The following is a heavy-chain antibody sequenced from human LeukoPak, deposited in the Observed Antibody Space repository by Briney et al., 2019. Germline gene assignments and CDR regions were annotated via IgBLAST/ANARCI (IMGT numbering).Heavy chain of an antibody. V-gene: IGHV1-18*01. Sequence: ASVKVSCKASGYTFTSYGISWVRQAPGRGLEWMGWISAYNGNTNYAQKLQGRVTMTTDTSTSTAYMELRSLRSDDTAVYYCARDPLYYYDSSGYSEPNFDYWGQGTLVTVSS. CDR3: ARDPLYYYDSSGYSEPNFDY. CDR2: ISAYNGNT. D-gene: IGHD3-22*01. J-gene: IGHJ4*02. CDR1: GYTFTSYG.